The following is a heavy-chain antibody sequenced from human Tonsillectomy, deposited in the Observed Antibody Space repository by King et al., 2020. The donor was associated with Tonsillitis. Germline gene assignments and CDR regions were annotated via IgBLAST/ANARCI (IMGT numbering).Heavy chain of an antibody. J-gene: IGHJ5*02. CDR2: INPSGGST. V-gene: IGHV1-46*01. CDR3: ARERLLVRGVIITRNWFDP. Sequence: QLVQSGAEVKKPGASVKVSCKASGYTFTSYYMHWVRQAPGQGLEWMGIINPSGGSTSYAQKFQGRVTMTRDTSTSTVYMELSSLRSEDTAVYYCARERLLVRGVIITRNWFDPWGQGTLVTVSS. CDR1: GYTFTSYY. D-gene: IGHD3-10*01.